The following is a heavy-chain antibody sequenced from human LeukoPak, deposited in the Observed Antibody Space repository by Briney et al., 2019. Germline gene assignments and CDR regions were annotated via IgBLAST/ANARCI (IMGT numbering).Heavy chain of an antibody. CDR1: GGSISSSSYY. CDR2: IYYSGST. D-gene: IGHD2-15*01. J-gene: IGHJ6*02. CDR3: ARGRHRERYCSGGSCVSYYYYGMDV. Sequence: SETLSLTCTVSGGSISSSSYYWGWIRQPPGKGLEWIGYIYYSGSTNYNPSLKSRVTISVDTSKNQFSLKLSSVTAADTAVYYCARGRHRERYCSGGSCVSYYYYGMDVWGQGTTVTVSS. V-gene: IGHV4-61*05.